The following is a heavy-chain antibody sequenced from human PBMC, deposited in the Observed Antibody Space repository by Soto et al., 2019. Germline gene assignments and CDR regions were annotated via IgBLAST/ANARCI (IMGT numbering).Heavy chain of an antibody. CDR1: DGSVNCGNSY. CDR3: ARDHGASYSTFFDY. CDR2: INHSGTT. V-gene: IGHV4-61*01. D-gene: IGHD3-10*01. Sequence: SETRSLTCTVSDGSVNCGNSYWSWIRQSPGRGLEWIGYINHSGTTNYNPSLKSRVTISADTSKNQFSLKLSSVTAADTAVYYCARDHGASYSTFFDYWGQGTLVTVSS. J-gene: IGHJ4*02.